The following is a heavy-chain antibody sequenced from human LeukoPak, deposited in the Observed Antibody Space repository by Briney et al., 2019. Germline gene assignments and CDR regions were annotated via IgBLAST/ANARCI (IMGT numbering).Heavy chain of an antibody. D-gene: IGHD2-15*01. CDR1: GFTFSSYA. CDR3: AKDRRLGIVVVVATFGMDV. CDR2: ISGSGGST. V-gene: IGHV3-23*01. Sequence: GGSLRLSCAASGFTFSSYAMSWVRQAPGRGLEWVSTISGSGGSTYYADSVKGRFTISRDNSKNTLYLQMNSLRAEDTAVYYCAKDRRLGIVVVVATFGMDVWGQGTTVTVSS. J-gene: IGHJ6*02.